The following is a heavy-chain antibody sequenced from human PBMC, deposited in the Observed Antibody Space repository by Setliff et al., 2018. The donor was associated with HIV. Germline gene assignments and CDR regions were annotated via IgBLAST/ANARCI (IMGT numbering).Heavy chain of an antibody. J-gene: IGHJ5*02. Sequence: GASVKVSCKASGYTFTNYGISWVRQAPGQGLEWMGWISAYNGNTNYAQKLQGRVTMTTDTSTSTAYMELSSLRSEDTAVYYCARPVGGTGFDPWGQGTLVTVSS. CDR1: GYTFTNYG. V-gene: IGHV1-18*01. D-gene: IGHD1-26*01. CDR2: ISAYNGNT. CDR3: ARPVGGTGFDP.